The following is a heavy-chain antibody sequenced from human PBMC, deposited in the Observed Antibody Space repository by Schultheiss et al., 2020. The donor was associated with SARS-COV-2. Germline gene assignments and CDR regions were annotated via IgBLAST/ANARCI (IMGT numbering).Heavy chain of an antibody. CDR1: GGSISSGSYY. V-gene: IGHV4-61*02. CDR2: IYTSGST. Sequence: SETLSLTCTVSGGSISSGSYYWSWIRQPAGKGLEWIGRIYTSGSTNYNPSLKSRVTISMDTSKNQFSLKLSSVTAADTAMYYCARDPASGYPPDVWGKGTTVTVSS. CDR3: ARDPASGYPPDV. D-gene: IGHD5-12*01. J-gene: IGHJ6*04.